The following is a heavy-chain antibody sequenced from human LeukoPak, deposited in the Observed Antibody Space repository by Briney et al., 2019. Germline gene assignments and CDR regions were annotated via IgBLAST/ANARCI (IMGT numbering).Heavy chain of an antibody. CDR2: IRYDGSNK. Sequence: GGSPRLPCAASGFTFSSYGMHWVRQAPGKGLEWVAFIRYDGSNKYYADSVKGRFTISRDNSKNTLYLQMNSLRAEDTAVYYCAKSTEKYCSSTSCYGVDYWGQGTLVTVSS. CDR3: AKSTEKYCSSTSCYGVDY. D-gene: IGHD2-2*01. V-gene: IGHV3-30*02. J-gene: IGHJ4*02. CDR1: GFTFSSYG.